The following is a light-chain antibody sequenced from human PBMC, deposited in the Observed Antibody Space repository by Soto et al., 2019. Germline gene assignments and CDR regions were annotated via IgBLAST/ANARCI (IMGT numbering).Light chain of an antibody. V-gene: IGLV1-40*01. J-gene: IGLJ3*02. CDR3: QAYDYTLTAAV. Sequence: QSVLTQPPSVSGAPGRRVTLSCTGNTSNLGAGYDVHWYQQLPGAAPKLVIFGNRNRPSGVPERFSGSKSGTSASLAITGLQAEDEADYYCQAYDYTLTAAVFGGGTKLTVL. CDR1: TSNLGAGYD. CDR2: GNR.